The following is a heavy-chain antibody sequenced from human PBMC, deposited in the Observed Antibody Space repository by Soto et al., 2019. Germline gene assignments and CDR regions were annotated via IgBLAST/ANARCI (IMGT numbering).Heavy chain of an antibody. J-gene: IGHJ6*02. V-gene: IGHV4-30-4*01. CDR2: IYYSGGT. CDR3: AWRGGGTPYYYYYGMDV. Sequence: SETLSLTCTVSGGSISSGDYYWSWIRQPPGKGLEWIGYIYYSGGTYYNPSLKSRVTISVDTSKNQFSLKLSSVTAADTAVYNCAWRGGGTPYYYYYGMDVWGQGTTVT. CDR1: GGSISSGDYY. D-gene: IGHD1-7*01.